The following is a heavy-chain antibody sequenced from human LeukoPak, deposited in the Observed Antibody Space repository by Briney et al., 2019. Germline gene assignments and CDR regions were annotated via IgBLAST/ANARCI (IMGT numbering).Heavy chain of an antibody. J-gene: IGHJ4*02. D-gene: IGHD2-15*01. CDR2: ISSSSSYM. Sequence: GGSLRLSCAASGFTFSRSSMNWVRQAPGKGLEWVSCISSSSSYMYYVDSVKGRFTISRDNAKNSLYLQMNSLRAEDTAVYYCARDFGYCSGGSCYSTYYFDYWGQGTLVTVSS. CDR1: GFTFSRSS. CDR3: ARDFGYCSGGSCYSTYYFDY. V-gene: IGHV3-21*01.